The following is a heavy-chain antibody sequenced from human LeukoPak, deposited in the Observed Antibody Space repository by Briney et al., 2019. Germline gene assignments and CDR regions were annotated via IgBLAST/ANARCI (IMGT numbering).Heavy chain of an antibody. V-gene: IGHV4-61*02. J-gene: IGHJ5*02. CDR1: GGSISSGSYY. CDR3: ARDYYDSSGYSPYNWFDP. Sequence: SQTLSLTCTVSGGSISSGSYYWSWIRQPAGKGLEWIGRIYTSGSTNYNPSLKSRVTISVDTSKNQFSLKLSSVTAADTAVYYCARDYYDSSGYSPYNWFDPWGQGTLVTVSS. D-gene: IGHD3-22*01. CDR2: IYTSGST.